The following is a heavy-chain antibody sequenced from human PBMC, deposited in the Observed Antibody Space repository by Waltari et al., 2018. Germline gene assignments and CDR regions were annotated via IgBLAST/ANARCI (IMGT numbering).Heavy chain of an antibody. CDR2: INHSGNT. J-gene: IGHJ5*02. V-gene: IGHV4-34*01. CDR3: AIRSTGWFDP. CDR1: GGSFSGYY. Sequence: QVQVQQWGAGLLKPSETLSLTCAVYGGSFSGYYWSWIRQSPGKGLEWIGEINHSGNTKYNPSLKSRVTISVDTSKNQCSLRLSSVTAADTAVYHCAIRSTGWFDPWGLGTLVTVSS.